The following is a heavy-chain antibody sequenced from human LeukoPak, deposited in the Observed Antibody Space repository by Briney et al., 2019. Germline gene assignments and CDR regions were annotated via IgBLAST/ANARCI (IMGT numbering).Heavy chain of an antibody. CDR1: GYTFTSYY. J-gene: IGHJ4*02. CDR2: INPNSGGT. D-gene: IGHD6-13*01. CDR3: ARSRILQQLVPNFDY. Sequence: ASVKVSCKASGYTFTSYYMHWVRQAPGQGLEWMGWINPNSGGTNYAQKFQGRVTMTRDTSISTAYMELSRLRSDDTAVYYCARSRILQQLVPNFDYWGQGTLVTVSS. V-gene: IGHV1-2*02.